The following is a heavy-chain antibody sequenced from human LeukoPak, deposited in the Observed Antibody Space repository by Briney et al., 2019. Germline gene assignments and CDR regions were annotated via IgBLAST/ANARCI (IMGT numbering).Heavy chain of an antibody. D-gene: IGHD1-1*01. J-gene: IGHJ5*02. CDR1: GYGFSYVY. CDR2: INPHSGAT. V-gene: IGHV1-2*02. CDR3: ATSSTVTHTRDR. Sequence: GASVTVSCKASGYGFSYVYFNWVRQAPGQGLEWMGWINPHSGATNYAQRFQGRVSIDASFDAAHMELSRLTSGDTAVYYCATSSTVTHTRDRWGQGTLVTVSS.